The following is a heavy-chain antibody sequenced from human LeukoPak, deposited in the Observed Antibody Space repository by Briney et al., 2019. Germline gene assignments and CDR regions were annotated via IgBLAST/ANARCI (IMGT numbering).Heavy chain of an antibody. Sequence: SETLSLTCTVSGGSISSYYWSWIRQPPGKGLEWIGYIYYSGSTNYNPSLKSRVTISVDTSKNQFSLKLSSVTAADTAVYYCAEWQLNNWFDPWGQGTLVTVSS. CDR3: AEWQLNNWFDP. CDR2: IYYSGST. V-gene: IGHV4-59*01. D-gene: IGHD1-26*01. CDR1: GGSISSYY. J-gene: IGHJ5*02.